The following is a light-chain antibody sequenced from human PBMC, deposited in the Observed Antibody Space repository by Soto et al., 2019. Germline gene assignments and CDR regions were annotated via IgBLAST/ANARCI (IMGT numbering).Light chain of an antibody. J-gene: IGKJ4*01. CDR3: QQFTDYPLT. CDR2: DAS. CDR1: QDITNA. Sequence: AIPLTQSPSSLSASVGDQITITCRASQDITNALAWYQQRPGKAPKFLMYDASGLESGVPSRFSGSGSGTDFALTISGLQPEDFATYYCQQFTDYPLTFGGGTRVEIE. V-gene: IGKV1D-13*01.